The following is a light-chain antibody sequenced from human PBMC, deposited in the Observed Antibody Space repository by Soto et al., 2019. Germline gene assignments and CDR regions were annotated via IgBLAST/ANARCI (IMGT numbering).Light chain of an antibody. Sequence: IQLTQSPSSLSASVGDRVTIACRASQGIASYLAWYQQKPGKAPNLLISAASTLQSGVPSRFSGSGSGTDFTLTISSLQPEDFATYYCQQLNSYPLTCGGGTKVDIK. CDR3: QQLNSYPLT. V-gene: IGKV1-9*01. CDR2: AAS. J-gene: IGKJ4*01. CDR1: QGIASY.